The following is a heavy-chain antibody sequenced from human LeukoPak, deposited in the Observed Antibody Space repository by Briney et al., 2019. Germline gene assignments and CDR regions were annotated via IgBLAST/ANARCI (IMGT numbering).Heavy chain of an antibody. D-gene: IGHD6-13*01. J-gene: IGHJ4*02. CDR3: ARVRVPRRYSSSWSPLDY. CDR1: GGTFSSYA. Sequence: SVKVSCKASGGTFSSYAISWVRQAPGQGLEWMGRIIPILGIANYAQKFQGRVTITADKSTSTAYMELSSLRSEDTAVYYCARVRVPRRYSSSWSPLDYWGQGTLVTVSS. V-gene: IGHV1-69*04. CDR2: IIPILGIA.